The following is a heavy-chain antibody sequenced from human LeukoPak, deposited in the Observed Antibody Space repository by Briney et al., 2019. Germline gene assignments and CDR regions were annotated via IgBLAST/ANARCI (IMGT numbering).Heavy chain of an antibody. CDR1: GASMSDNY. Sequence: SETLSFTCNVSGASMSDNYWSWIRQPAGRGLEWLGRISPRGNTYYNPSLNSRVTISLDTSANQFSLKLRSVTAADTAGYYCARGGHSYGTFDSWGRGALVTVSS. V-gene: IGHV4-4*07. CDR3: ARGGHSYGTFDS. CDR2: ISPRGNT. D-gene: IGHD1-7*01. J-gene: IGHJ4*02.